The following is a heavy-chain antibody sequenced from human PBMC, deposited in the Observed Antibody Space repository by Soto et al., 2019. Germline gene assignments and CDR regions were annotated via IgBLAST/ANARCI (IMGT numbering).Heavy chain of an antibody. D-gene: IGHD4-17*01. CDR2: ISYDGSNK. Sequence: QVQLVESGGGVVQPGRSLRLSCAASRFTFSSYAMHWVRQAPGKGLEWVAVISYDGSNKYYADSVKGRFTISRDNSKNTLYLQMNSLRAEDTAVYYCARNYGDYVFYYYGMDVWGQGTTVTVSS. CDR1: RFTFSSYA. J-gene: IGHJ6*02. V-gene: IGHV3-30-3*01. CDR3: ARNYGDYVFYYYGMDV.